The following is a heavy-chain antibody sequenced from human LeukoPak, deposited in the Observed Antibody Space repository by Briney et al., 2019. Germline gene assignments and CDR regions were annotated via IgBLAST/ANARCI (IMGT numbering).Heavy chain of an antibody. CDR3: AKDRWVRGNWYYFDY. V-gene: IGHV3-23*01. J-gene: IGHJ4*02. Sequence: GGSLRLSCVASGFTFSAYAMSWVRQAPGKGLEWVSTITGSGDDTYYADSVKGRFTISRDSSKNTLYLQMNSLRAEDTAVYYCAKDRWVRGNWYYFDYWGQGTLVTVSS. CDR1: GFTFSAYA. CDR2: ITGSGDDT. D-gene: IGHD3-10*01.